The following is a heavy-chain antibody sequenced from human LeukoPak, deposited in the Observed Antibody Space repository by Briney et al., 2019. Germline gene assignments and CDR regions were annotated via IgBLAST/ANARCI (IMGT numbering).Heavy chain of an antibody. CDR2: IRYDGSNK. V-gene: IGHV3-30*02. CDR3: AKDSSSWNPHFDY. CDR1: GFTSSSYG. D-gene: IGHD6-13*01. Sequence: GGSLRLSCAASGFTSSSYGMHWVRQAPGKGLEWVAFIRYDGSNKYYADSVKGRFTISRDNSKNTLYLQMNSLRAEDTAVYYCAKDSSSWNPHFDYWGQGTLVTVSS. J-gene: IGHJ4*02.